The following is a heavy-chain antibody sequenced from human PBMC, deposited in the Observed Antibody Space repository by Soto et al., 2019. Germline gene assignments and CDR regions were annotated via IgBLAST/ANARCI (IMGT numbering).Heavy chain of an antibody. CDR2: INHSGST. J-gene: IGHJ5*02. V-gene: IGHV4-34*01. D-gene: IGHD6-13*01. CDR3: AVGIAAAGTGWFDP. Sequence: QVQLQQWGAGLLKPSETLSLTCAVYGGSFSGYYWSWIRQPPGKGLEWIGEINHSGSTNYIPSLKSRVTISVDTSKNQFSLKLSSVTAADTAAYYCAVGIAAAGTGWFDPWGQGTLVTVSS. CDR1: GGSFSGYY.